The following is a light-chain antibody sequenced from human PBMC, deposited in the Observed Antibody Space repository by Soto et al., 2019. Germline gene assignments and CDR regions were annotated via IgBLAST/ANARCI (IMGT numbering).Light chain of an antibody. V-gene: IGKV3-20*01. CDR3: QPYVSSLTWT. Sequence: ENVLTQSPGTLSLSPGERVTLSCRASQSVSSSYLAWCQQKPGQAPRLLIYGASSRATGIPDRFSGSGSGTDFTLTISRLEPEDFAVYYCQPYVSSLTWTFGQGTKVEIK. J-gene: IGKJ1*01. CDR1: QSVSSSY. CDR2: GAS.